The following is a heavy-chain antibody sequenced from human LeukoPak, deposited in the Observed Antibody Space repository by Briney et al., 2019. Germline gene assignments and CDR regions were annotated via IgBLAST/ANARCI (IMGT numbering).Heavy chain of an antibody. V-gene: IGHV3-23*01. CDR3: AKDVGRYGFWSGLGY. J-gene: IGHJ4*02. Sequence: GGSLRLSCAASGFTFSSYAMSWVRQAPGKGLEWVSAISGSGGSTYYADSVKGRFTVSRDDSKDTLYLQMNSLRAEDTAVYYCAKDVGRYGFWSGLGYWGQGTLVTVSS. CDR1: GFTFSSYA. D-gene: IGHD3-3*01. CDR2: ISGSGGST.